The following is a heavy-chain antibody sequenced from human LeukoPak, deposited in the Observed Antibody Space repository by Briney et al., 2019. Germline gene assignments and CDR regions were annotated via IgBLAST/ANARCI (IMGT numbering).Heavy chain of an antibody. CDR3: ARTTDTSFQSFDY. V-gene: IGHV4-30-4*01. CDR1: GGSISSGDYC. D-gene: IGHD2-2*01. CDR2: IYYSGST. J-gene: IGHJ4*02. Sequence: SETLSLTCTVSGGSISSGDYCWSWLRQPPGKGLEWIGYIYYSGSTYYNPSLKSQVTISVDTSKNQFSLKLSSVTAADTAVYYCARTTDTSFQSFDYWDQGTLVTVSS.